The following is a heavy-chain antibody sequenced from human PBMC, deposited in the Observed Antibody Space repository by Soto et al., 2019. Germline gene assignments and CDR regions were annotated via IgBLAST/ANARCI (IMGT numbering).Heavy chain of an antibody. CDR3: ARDYYDYIWGSPNPIDY. Sequence: PGGSLRLSCAASGFPFSSYGMHWVRQAPGKGLEWVAVIWYDGSNKYYADSVKGRFTISRDNSKNTLYLQMNSLRAEDTAVYYCARDYYDYIWGSPNPIDYWGQGTLVTVSS. CDR1: GFPFSSYG. CDR2: IWYDGSNK. D-gene: IGHD3-16*01. V-gene: IGHV3-33*01. J-gene: IGHJ4*02.